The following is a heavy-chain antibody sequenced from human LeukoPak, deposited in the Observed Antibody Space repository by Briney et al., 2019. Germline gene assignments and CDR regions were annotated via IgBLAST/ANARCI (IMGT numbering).Heavy chain of an antibody. Sequence: GGSLRLSCAASGFTFSSYAMSWVRQAPGKGLEWISTISGGGATTYYADSVKGRFTISRDNSKTTLYLQMNSLRAEDTAVYYCARTYASSHHWSQGTLVTVSS. V-gene: IGHV3-23*01. CDR3: ARTYASSHH. D-gene: IGHD2-2*01. J-gene: IGHJ5*02. CDR2: ISGGGATT. CDR1: GFTFSSYA.